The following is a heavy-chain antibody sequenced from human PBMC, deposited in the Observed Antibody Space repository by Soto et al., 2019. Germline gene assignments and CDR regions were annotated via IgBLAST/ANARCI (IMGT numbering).Heavy chain of an antibody. J-gene: IGHJ4*02. CDR2: INPSGGST. V-gene: IGHV1-46*01. Sequence: ASVKVSCKASGYTFTTYYMHWVRQAPGQGLEWMGIINPSGGSTNYAQKFQGRVTMTRDTSTSTVYMELSSLRSEDTAMYYCASSLQQLVLVYWGQGTLVTVSS. CDR3: ASSLQQLVLVY. D-gene: IGHD6-13*01. CDR1: GYTFTTYY.